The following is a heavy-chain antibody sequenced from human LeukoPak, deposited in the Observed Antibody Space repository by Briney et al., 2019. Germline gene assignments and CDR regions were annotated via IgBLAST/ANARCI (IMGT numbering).Heavy chain of an antibody. CDR1: GYTFTSYD. D-gene: IGHD1/OR15-1a*01. Sequence: ASVKVSCNASGYTFTSYDINWVRQATGQRLEWMGWMNPNSGNTGYAQKFQGRVTITRNTSISTAYMELSSLRSEDTAVYYCARVNRGLLAFDIWGQGTMVTVSS. J-gene: IGHJ3*02. CDR2: MNPNSGNT. V-gene: IGHV1-8*03. CDR3: ARVNRGLLAFDI.